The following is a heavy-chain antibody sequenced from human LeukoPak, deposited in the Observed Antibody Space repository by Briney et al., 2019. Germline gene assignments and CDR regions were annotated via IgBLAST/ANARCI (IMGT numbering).Heavy chain of an antibody. CDR2: IYSGGTI. Sequence: GGSLRLSCAASGFTFSSNHKHMGWVRQAPGKGLEWVSDIYSGGTIFYADSVKGRFTISRDNSKNTVYLEMNSLRAEDTAVYYCARDGENHYYDYWGQGTLVTVST. CDR1: GFTFSSNH. J-gene: IGHJ4*02. CDR3: ARDGENHYYDY. D-gene: IGHD7-27*01. V-gene: IGHV3-66*01.